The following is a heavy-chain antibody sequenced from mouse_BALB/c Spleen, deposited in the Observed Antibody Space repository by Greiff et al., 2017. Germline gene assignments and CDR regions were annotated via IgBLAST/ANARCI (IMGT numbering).Heavy chain of an antibody. CDR3: ARYKGGGVYFDY. V-gene: IGHV3-8*02. J-gene: IGHJ2*01. CDR1: GDSITSGY. CDR2: ISYSGST. Sequence: EVQRVESGPSLVKPSQTLSLTCSVTGDSITSGYWNWIRKFPGNKLEYMGYISYSGSTYYNPSLKSRISITRDTSKNQYYLQLNSVTTEDTATYYCARYKGGGVYFDYWGQGTTLTVSS.